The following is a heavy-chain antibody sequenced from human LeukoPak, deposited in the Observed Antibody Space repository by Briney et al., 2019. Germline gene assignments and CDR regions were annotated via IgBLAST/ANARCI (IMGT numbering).Heavy chain of an antibody. Sequence: SETLSLTCTVSGGSISSYYWSWIRQPAGKGLEWIGRIYTSGSTNYNPSLKSRVTISVDKSKNQFSLKLSSVTAADTAVYYCARDSGVRGVIITSALDYWGQGTLVTVSS. D-gene: IGHD3-10*01. CDR3: ARDSGVRGVIITSALDY. V-gene: IGHV4-4*07. CDR2: IYTSGST. J-gene: IGHJ4*02. CDR1: GGSISSYY.